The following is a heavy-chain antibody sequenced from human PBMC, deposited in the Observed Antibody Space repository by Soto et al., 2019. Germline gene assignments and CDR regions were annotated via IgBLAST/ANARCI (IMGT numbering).Heavy chain of an antibody. CDR1: GRSISASY. CDR3: ARSVAVPGAHIDY. Sequence: SETLSVACSLSGRSISASYWSWIRQSPGKGLEWLGYVYYTGSTNYSPSLRSRVSISVDTSKNEFSLRLSSVTAADTAVYFCARSVAVPGAHIDYWGQGTQVTVSS. CDR2: VYYTGST. D-gene: IGHD6-19*01. V-gene: IGHV4-59*01. J-gene: IGHJ4*02.